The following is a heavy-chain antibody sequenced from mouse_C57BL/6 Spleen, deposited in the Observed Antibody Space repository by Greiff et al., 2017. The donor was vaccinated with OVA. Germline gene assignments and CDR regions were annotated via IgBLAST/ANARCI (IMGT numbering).Heavy chain of an antibody. CDR2: FHPYNDDT. CDR3: ARSRIFGYSFDY. CDR1: GYTFTTYP. V-gene: IGHV1-47*01. Sequence: VQLQQSGAELVKPGASVKMSCKASGYTFTTYPIEWMKQNHGKSLEWIGNFHPYNDDTKYNEKFKGKATLTVAKSSSTVYVELRRLTSYVSAVYYCARSRIFGYSFDYWGQGTTLTVSS. J-gene: IGHJ2*01.